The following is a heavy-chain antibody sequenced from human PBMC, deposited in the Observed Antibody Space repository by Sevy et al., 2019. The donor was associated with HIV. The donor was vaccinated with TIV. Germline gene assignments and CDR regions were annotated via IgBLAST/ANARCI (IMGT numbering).Heavy chain of an antibody. CDR1: GFTYNGYG. V-gene: IGHV3-33*01. Sequence: GGSLRLSCAAFGFTYNGYGMHWVRQAQGKGLEWVAVIWYDGSNKEYADSVKGRFTISRDNSKNTLYLQMNNLRAEDTAVYYCARESIAVAGIGYYFHYWGQGTLVTVSS. J-gene: IGHJ4*02. CDR3: ARESIAVAGIGYYFHY. CDR2: IWYDGSNK. D-gene: IGHD6-19*01.